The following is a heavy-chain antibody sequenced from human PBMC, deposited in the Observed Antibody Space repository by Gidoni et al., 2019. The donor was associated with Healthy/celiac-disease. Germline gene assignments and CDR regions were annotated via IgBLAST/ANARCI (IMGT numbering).Heavy chain of an antibody. CDR1: GRSISSSSYY. CDR3: ARLLAIPGGGFDY. D-gene: IGHD5-18*01. V-gene: IGHV4-39*01. Sequence: QLQLQESGPGLVKPSETLSLTCTVSGRSISSSSYYWGWIRQPPGKGLEWIGSIYYSGSTYYNPSLKSRVTISVDTSKNQFSLKLSSVTAADTAVYYCARLLAIPGGGFDYWGQGTLVTVSS. J-gene: IGHJ4*02. CDR2: IYYSGST.